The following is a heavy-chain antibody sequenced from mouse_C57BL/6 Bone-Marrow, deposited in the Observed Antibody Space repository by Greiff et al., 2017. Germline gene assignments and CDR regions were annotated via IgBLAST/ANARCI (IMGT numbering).Heavy chain of an antibody. CDR1: GYTFTSYW. V-gene: IGHV1-52*01. Sequence: QVQLQQPGAELVRPGSSVKLSCKASGYTFTSYWMHWVKQRPIQGLEWIGNIDPSDSETHYNQKFKDKATLTVDKSSSTAYMQLISLTSEDSAVYYCARSAYYSNYVSWFAYWGQGTLVTVSA. CDR3: ARSAYYSNYVSWFAY. J-gene: IGHJ3*01. CDR2: IDPSDSET. D-gene: IGHD2-5*01.